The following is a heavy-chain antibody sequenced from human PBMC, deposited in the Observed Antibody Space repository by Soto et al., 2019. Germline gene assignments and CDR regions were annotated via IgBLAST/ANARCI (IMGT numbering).Heavy chain of an antibody. J-gene: IGHJ6*02. CDR1: GFTFSNYE. V-gene: IGHV3-48*03. CDR3: ARGVLGAGGADYYYFGMDV. D-gene: IGHD1-26*01. CDR2: ISSSGSTI. Sequence: EVQVVESGGGLVQPGGSLRLSCATSGFTFSNYEMNWVRQAPGKGLEWVSYISSSGSTIYNADSVKGRFTISRDNAKKSLYLQMNSLRAEDTALYYCARGVLGAGGADYYYFGMDVWGQGTTVTVSS.